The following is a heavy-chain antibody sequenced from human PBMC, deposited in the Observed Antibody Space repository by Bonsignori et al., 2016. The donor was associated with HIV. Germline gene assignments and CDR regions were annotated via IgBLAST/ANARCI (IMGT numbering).Heavy chain of an antibody. J-gene: IGHJ5*02. CDR3: ARDSFSSGWYGNWFDP. CDR1: GYIFIAYY. V-gene: IGHV1-2*02. CDR2: INGHSGDT. Sequence: ASVKVSCKASGYIFIAYYMHWVRQAPGQGPEWMGWINGHSGDTRYAEKFQGRVSMTRDTSINTAYLELTSLRPDDTAVYYCARDSFSSGWYGNWFDPWGQGTLVTVSS. D-gene: IGHD3-22*01.